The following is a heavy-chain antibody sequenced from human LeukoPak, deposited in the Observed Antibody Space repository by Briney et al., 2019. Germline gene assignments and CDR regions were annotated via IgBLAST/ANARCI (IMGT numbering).Heavy chain of an antibody. CDR1: GYTFTSYA. J-gene: IGHJ6*04. V-gene: IGHV1-3*01. CDR2: INAGNGNT. CDR3: AREKQQLGQDYYYGMDV. Sequence: ASVKVSCKASGYTFTSYAMHWVRQAPGQGLEWMGWINAGNGNTKYSQKFQGRVTITRDTSASTAYMELSSLRSEDTAVYYCAREKQQLGQDYYYGMDVWGKGTTVTVSS. D-gene: IGHD6-13*01.